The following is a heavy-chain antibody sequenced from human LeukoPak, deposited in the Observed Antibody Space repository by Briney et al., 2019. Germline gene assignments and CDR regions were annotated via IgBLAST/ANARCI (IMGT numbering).Heavy chain of an antibody. V-gene: IGHV4-34*01. D-gene: IGHD2-8*01. CDR1: GGSISSGGYY. J-gene: IGHJ5*02. Sequence: PSETLSLTCTVFGGSISSGGYYWSWIRQPPGKGLEWIGEINHSGSTNYNPSLKSRVTISVDTSKNQFSLKLSSVTAADTAVYYCARGVLDIVLMVYAIVWCDPWGQGTLVNVSS. CDR2: INHSGST. CDR3: ARGVLDIVLMVYAIVWCDP.